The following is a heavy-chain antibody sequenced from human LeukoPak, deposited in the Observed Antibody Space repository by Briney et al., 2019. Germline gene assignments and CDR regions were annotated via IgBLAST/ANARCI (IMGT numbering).Heavy chain of an antibody. CDR3: ARDELYYYDSSGYFSFDY. D-gene: IGHD3-22*01. CDR1: GFTFSSYS. Sequence: PGGSLRRYCAASGFTFSSYSMNWVRQAPGKGLEWVSYISSSSSTIYYADSVKGRFTISIDNAKNSLYLQMNSLRAEDTAVYYCARDELYYYDSSGYFSFDYWGQGTLVTVSS. CDR2: ISSSSSTI. J-gene: IGHJ4*02. V-gene: IGHV3-48*01.